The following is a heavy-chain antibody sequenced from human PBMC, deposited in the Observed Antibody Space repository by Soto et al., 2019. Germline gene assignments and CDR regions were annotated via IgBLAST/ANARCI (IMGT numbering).Heavy chain of an antibody. Sequence: SETLSLTCTVSGGSISSSSYYWGWIRQPPGKGLEWIGSIYYSGSTYHNPSLKSRVTISVDTSKNQFSLKLSSVTAADTAVYYCATEAWELPRLGYWGQGTLVTVSS. D-gene: IGHD1-26*01. J-gene: IGHJ4*02. CDR3: ATEAWELPRLGY. CDR2: IYYSGST. V-gene: IGHV4-39*02. CDR1: GGSISSSSYY.